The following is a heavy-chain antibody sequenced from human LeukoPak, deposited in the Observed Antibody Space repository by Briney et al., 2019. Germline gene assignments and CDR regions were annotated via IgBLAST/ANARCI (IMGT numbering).Heavy chain of an antibody. CDR1: GYTFTSYG. V-gene: IGHV1-18*01. D-gene: IGHD3-10*01. J-gene: IGHJ4*02. Sequence: GASVKVSCKASGYTFTSYGIGWVRQAPGQGLEWMGWISAYNGNTNYAQKLQGRVTMTTDTSTSTAYMELRSLRSDDTAVYYCARADVLLWFGELSGYYFDYWGQGTLVTVSS. CDR3: ARADVLLWFGELSGYYFDY. CDR2: ISAYNGNT.